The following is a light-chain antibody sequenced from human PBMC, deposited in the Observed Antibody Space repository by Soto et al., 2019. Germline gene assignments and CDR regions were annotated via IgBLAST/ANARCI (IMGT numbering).Light chain of an antibody. CDR2: DVT. V-gene: IGLV2-14*03. CDR3: SSYTNSNTRQIV. Sequence: QTVVTQPASVSGSPGQSITISCTGTSSDVGGYNYVSWYQHHPGKAPKLIIYDVTNRPSGVSNPFSGSKSGNTASLTISGLQPEDEADYYCSSYTNSNTRQIVFGTGTKLTVL. J-gene: IGLJ1*01. CDR1: SSDVGGYNY.